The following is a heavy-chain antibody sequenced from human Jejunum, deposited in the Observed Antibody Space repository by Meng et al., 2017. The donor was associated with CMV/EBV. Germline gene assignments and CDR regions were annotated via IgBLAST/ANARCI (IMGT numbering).Heavy chain of an antibody. J-gene: IGHJ4*02. CDR3: ARLTGSWDFDY. D-gene: IGHD1-26*01. CDR1: GASISTSVYY. Sequence: QLQLQESGPGLVKPSETLSLTCSVSGASISTSVYYWAWIRQPPGKGLEWLGTIFYTGTTYDRPSLKSRVTMSVDTSKNQFSLRLTSVTAADTAVYYCARLTGSWDFDYWGQGTLVTFSS. V-gene: IGHV4-39*07. CDR2: IFYTGTT.